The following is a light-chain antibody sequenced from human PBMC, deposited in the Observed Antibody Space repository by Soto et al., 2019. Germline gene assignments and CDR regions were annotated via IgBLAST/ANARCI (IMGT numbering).Light chain of an antibody. CDR2: GNT. CDR1: SSDVGACYY. Sequence: QSVLTQPPSASGSPGQTVTISCTGTSSDVGACYYVSWYQQLPGRAPKLIIYGNTNRPSGVPDRFSGSKSGTSASLAITGLQAEDEADYYCRSFASRLNVLFGGGTKVTVL. V-gene: IGLV1-40*01. CDR3: RSFASRLNVL. J-gene: IGLJ2*01.